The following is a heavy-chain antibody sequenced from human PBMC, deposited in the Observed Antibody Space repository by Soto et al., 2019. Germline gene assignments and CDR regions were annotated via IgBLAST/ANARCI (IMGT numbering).Heavy chain of an antibody. Sequence: ASETLSLTCAVSGGSISSGDYYWSWIRQPPGKGLEWIGYIYYSGSTNYNPSLKSRVTISVDTSKNQFSLRLTSVTAADTAVYYCARDGGSETLYFDYWGQGTLVTVSS. J-gene: IGHJ4*02. D-gene: IGHD1-26*01. CDR2: IYYSGST. CDR1: GGSISSGDYY. V-gene: IGHV4-61*08. CDR3: ARDGGSETLYFDY.